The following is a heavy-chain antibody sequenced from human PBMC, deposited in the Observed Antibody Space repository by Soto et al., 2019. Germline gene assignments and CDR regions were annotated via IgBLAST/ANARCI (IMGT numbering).Heavy chain of an antibody. Sequence: QVQLVQSGAEVKKPGSSVKVSCKASGGTFSSYAISWVRQAPGQGLEWMGGIIPIFGTANYAQKFQGRVTITEEKSTSKAYMELSSLRSEDTAVYYWAWGVGYSYGYFDYWGQGTLVTVSS. V-gene: IGHV1-69*06. D-gene: IGHD5-18*01. CDR2: IIPIFGTA. J-gene: IGHJ4*02. CDR3: AWGVGYSYGYFDY. CDR1: GGTFSSYA.